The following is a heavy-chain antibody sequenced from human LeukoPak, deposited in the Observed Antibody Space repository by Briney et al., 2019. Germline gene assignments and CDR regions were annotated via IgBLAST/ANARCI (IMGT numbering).Heavy chain of an antibody. J-gene: IGHJ6*02. V-gene: IGHV3-74*01. CDR1: GFTFSSYW. CDR2: INSDGSST. D-gene: IGHD3-3*01. CDR3: GTRDDFWCGYYYYYYYGMDV. Sequence: GGSLRLSCAASGFTFSSYWMHWVRQAPGKGLVWVSRINSDGSSTSYADSVKGRFTISRDNAKNTLYLQMNSLRAEDTAVYYCGTRDDFWCGYYYYYYYGMDVWGQGTTVTVSS.